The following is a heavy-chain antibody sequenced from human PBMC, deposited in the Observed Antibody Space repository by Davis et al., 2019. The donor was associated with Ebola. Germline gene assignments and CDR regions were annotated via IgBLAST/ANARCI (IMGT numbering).Heavy chain of an antibody. CDR2: ISAYNGNT. CDR1: GGTFSSYG. Sequence: ASVKVSCKASGGTFSSYGISWVRQAPGQGLEWMGWISAYNGNTNYAQKLQGRVTMTTDTSTSTAYMELRSLRSEDTAVYYCARGDFDYYYYGMDVWGQGTTVTVSS. J-gene: IGHJ6*02. CDR3: ARGDFDYYYYGMDV. V-gene: IGHV1-18*01.